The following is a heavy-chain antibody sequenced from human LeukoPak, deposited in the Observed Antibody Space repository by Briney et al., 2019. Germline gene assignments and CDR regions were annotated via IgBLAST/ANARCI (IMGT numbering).Heavy chain of an antibody. J-gene: IGHJ4*02. Sequence: SETLSLTCTVSGGSISSYYWSWIRQPPGKGLEWIGYICYSGSTNYNPSLKSRVTISVDTSKNQFSLKPSSVTAADTAVYYCARDANLYYYDSSGYYWSYFDYWGQGTLVTVSS. D-gene: IGHD3-22*01. CDR1: GGSISSYY. V-gene: IGHV4-59*01. CDR3: ARDANLYYYDSSGYYWSYFDY. CDR2: ICYSGST.